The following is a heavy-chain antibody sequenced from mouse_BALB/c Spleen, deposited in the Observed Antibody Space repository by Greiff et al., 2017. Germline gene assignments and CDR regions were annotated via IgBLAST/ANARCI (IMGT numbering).Heavy chain of an antibody. J-gene: IGHJ3*01. CDR3: ARRGSSGYAWFAY. CDR2: ISSGSSTI. V-gene: IGHV5-17*02. Sequence: EVMLVESGGGLVQPGGSRKLSCAASGFTFSSFGMHWVRQAPEKGLEWVAYISSGSSTIYYADTVKGRFTISRDNPKNTLFLQMTSLRSEDTAMYYCARRGSSGYAWFAYWGQGTLVTVSA. CDR1: GFTFSSFG. D-gene: IGHD3-1*01.